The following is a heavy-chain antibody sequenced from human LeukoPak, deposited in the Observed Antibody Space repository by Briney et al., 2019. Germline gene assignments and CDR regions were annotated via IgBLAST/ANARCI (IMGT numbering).Heavy chain of an antibody. CDR3: ARRSGWSQIDY. CDR2: INTNTGNP. V-gene: IGHV7-4-1*02. D-gene: IGHD6-19*01. CDR1: GYTFTSYA. Sequence: ASVKVSCKASGYTFTSYAFSWVRQAPGQGLEWMGWINTNTGNPTYAQGFAGRFVFSLDTSVSTAYLQISSLKAEDTAVYYCARRSGWSQIDYWGQGTLVTVSS. J-gene: IGHJ4*02.